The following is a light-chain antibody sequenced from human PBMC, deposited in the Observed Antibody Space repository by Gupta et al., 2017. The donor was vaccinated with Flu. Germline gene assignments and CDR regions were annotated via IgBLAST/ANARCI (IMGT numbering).Light chain of an antibody. Sequence: IVFTQSPGTLSLSPGERATLSGRASQSVSSSYLAWYQQKPGQAPRLLISGASSRATGIPDRFSGSGSGTDFTLTISRLEPEDFAVYYCQQYGSSPLTFGGGTKVEIK. CDR1: QSVSSSY. J-gene: IGKJ4*01. CDR3: QQYGSSPLT. CDR2: GAS. V-gene: IGKV3-20*01.